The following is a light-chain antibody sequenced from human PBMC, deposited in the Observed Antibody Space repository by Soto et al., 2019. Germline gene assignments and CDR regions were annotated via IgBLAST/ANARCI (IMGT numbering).Light chain of an antibody. V-gene: IGKV1-27*01. CDR3: PKYYGAPWA. CDR2: YTS. Sequence: DFQMTQSPSSLSASVGDRVTITCRASQSINNYLAWYQQKPGRVPKLLIYYTSTLQSGVPSRFSGSGSGTDFTLTISCLQPEDAATYYCPKYYGAPWALGQGTKVEIK. J-gene: IGKJ1*01. CDR1: QSINNY.